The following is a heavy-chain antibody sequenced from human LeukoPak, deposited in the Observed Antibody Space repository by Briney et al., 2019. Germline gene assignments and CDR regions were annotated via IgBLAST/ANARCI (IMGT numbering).Heavy chain of an antibody. D-gene: IGHD3-9*01. Sequence: SGGSLRLSCAASGFTVSSNYMSWVRQAPGKGLEWVSVIYSGGSTYYADSVKGRFTISRQNSKNTLDLQMNSLRVDDTALYFCAKDAISGNSRYDFFDVWGQGTMVIVSS. V-gene: IGHV3-53*01. J-gene: IGHJ3*01. CDR1: GFTVSSNY. CDR2: IYSGGST. CDR3: AKDAISGNSRYDFFDV.